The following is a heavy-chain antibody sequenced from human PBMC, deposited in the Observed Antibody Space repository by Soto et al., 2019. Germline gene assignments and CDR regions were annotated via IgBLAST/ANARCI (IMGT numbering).Heavy chain of an antibody. D-gene: IGHD6-13*01. CDR3: AKEWGNSWAHSYYSYGMDV. Sequence: QVQLVESGGGVVQPGRSLRLSCAASGFTFSSYGMHWVRQAPGKGLEWVAVISYDGSNKYYADSVKGRFTIYRDNSKNTLYLQMNSLRAEDKAVYYCAKEWGNSWAHSYYSYGMDVWGQGTTVTVSS. J-gene: IGHJ6*02. CDR2: ISYDGSNK. CDR1: GFTFSSYG. V-gene: IGHV3-30*18.